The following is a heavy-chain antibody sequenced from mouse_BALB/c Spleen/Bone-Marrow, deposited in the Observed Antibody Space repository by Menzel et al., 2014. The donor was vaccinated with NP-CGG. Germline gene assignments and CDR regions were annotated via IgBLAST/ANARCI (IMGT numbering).Heavy chain of an antibody. CDR2: IYPGNSDT. CDR1: GYTFTSYW. V-gene: IGHV1-5*01. CDR3: KTLARNYFDY. Sequence: EVKLVESGTVLARPGASVKMSCKASGYTFTSYWMHWVKQRPGQGLEWIGTIYPGNSDTTYNQKFKGKAKLTAVTSTSTAYMELSSLTNEDSAVYYCKTLARNYFDYWGQGTTLTVSS. J-gene: IGHJ2*01.